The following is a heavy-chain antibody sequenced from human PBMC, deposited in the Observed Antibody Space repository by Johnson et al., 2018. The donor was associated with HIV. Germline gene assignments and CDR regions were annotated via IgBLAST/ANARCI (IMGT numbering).Heavy chain of an antibody. J-gene: IGHJ3*02. CDR1: GFIFSSKY. D-gene: IGHD2-15*01. CDR3: ARGSRYCSGGSCPEAFDI. Sequence: QVQLVESGGGLVQPGGSLRLSCAASGFIFSSKYMTWFRQAPGKGLEWVAVISYDGSNTYYADSVKGRITISRDNSKNTLYLHMNSLRAEDTALYFCARGSRYCSGGSCPEAFDIWGQGAMVTVSS. CDR2: ISYDGSNT. V-gene: IGHV3-30*03.